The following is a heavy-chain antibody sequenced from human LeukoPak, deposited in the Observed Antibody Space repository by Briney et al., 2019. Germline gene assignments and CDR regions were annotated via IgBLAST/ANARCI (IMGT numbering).Heavy chain of an antibody. Sequence: ASVKVSCKASGYTFTGYYMHWVRQAPGQGLEWMGWISAYNGNTNYAQKLQGRVTMTTDTSTSTAYMELRSLRSDDTAVYYCARDQNGGYSYGWGPEGPFDPWGQGTLVTVSS. CDR1: GYTFTGYY. CDR3: ARDQNGGYSYGWGPEGPFDP. CDR2: ISAYNGNT. D-gene: IGHD5-18*01. V-gene: IGHV1-18*04. J-gene: IGHJ5*02.